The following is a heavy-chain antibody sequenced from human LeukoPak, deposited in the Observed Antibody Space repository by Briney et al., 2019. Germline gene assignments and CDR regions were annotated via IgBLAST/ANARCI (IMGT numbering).Heavy chain of an antibody. Sequence: KPSETLSLTCTVSGYSIGSGYYWGWIRQPPGKGLEWIGNMYHSGSTYYNPSLKSRVTISVDTSKNQFSLKLRSVTAADTAVYYCARVTVGYFDYWGQGTLVTVSS. CDR2: MYHSGST. J-gene: IGHJ4*02. CDR3: ARVTVGYFDY. V-gene: IGHV4-38-2*02. CDR1: GYSIGSGYY. D-gene: IGHD4-17*01.